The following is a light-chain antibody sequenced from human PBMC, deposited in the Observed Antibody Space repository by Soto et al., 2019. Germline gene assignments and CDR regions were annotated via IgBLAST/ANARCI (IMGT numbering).Light chain of an antibody. J-gene: IGLJ3*02. CDR1: SSSIGSND. CDR2: RND. CDR3: ATSDDSLNGHIL. Sequence: QSVLTQPPSASGTPGQRVTISCSGSSSSIGSNDVYWYQQFPGTAPKLLIYRNDQRPSGVPDRFSASKSGTSASLAISGLRSEDEAEYYCATSDDSLNGHILFGGGTKVTVL. V-gene: IGLV1-47*01.